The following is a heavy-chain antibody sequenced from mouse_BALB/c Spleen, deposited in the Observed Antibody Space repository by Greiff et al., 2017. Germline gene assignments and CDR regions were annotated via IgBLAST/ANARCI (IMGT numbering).Heavy chain of an antibody. CDR2: IHYSGST. CDR1: GYSITSGYS. D-gene: IGHD4-1*01. CDR3: ARLLGRDAMDY. J-gene: IGHJ4*01. V-gene: IGHV3-1*02. Sequence: DVKLQESGPDLVKPSQSLSLTCTVTGYSITSGYSWHWIRQFPGNKLEWMGYIHYSGSTNYNPSLKSRISITRDTSKNQFFLQLNSVTTEDKATYYCARLLGRDAMDYWGQGTSVTVSS.